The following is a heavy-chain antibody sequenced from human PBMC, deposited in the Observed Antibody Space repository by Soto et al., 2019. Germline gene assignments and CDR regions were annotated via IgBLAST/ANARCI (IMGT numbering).Heavy chain of an antibody. Sequence: QVQLVQSGAEVEKPGASVKVSCKASGCTFTTYDFNWVRQAPGHGLEWMGWMNPDTGNTGYAQKFQGRVTMTRDTSKSTAFMALSGLTAEDTAVYYCASALWYSSTSRIDLWGQGTLVTVSS. CDR3: ASALWYSSTSRIDL. J-gene: IGHJ4*02. D-gene: IGHD2-2*01. CDR2: MNPDTGNT. CDR1: GCTFTTYD. V-gene: IGHV1-8*01.